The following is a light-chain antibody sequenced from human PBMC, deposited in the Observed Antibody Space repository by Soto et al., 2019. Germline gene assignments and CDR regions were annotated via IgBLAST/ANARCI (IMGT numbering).Light chain of an antibody. Sequence: DIHMTQSPSSLSASVGDRVIITCRASQAVHTRLGWFQQKPEKARKSLIYRASNLQSGVPPRFIGSGSGTEFTLTINNLQPEDFATYFCQQYDDYPLTFGGGTKVDIK. J-gene: IGKJ4*01. V-gene: IGKV1D-16*01. CDR2: RAS. CDR3: QQYDDYPLT. CDR1: QAVHTR.